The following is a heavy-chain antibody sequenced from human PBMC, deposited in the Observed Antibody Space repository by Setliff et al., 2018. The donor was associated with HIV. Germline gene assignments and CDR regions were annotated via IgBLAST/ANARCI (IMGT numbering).Heavy chain of an antibody. D-gene: IGHD1-1*01. Sequence: PGGSLRLSCEASGFTVSSSYMAWVRQAPGKGLDWVSTITWNRGTIAYADSVKGRFAISRDDAKNSLHLQMNSPRPDDTAFYYCAKGSRSYKAPLDYWGQGILVTVSS. V-gene: IGHV3-9*01. CDR2: ITWNRGTI. CDR3: AKGSRSYKAPLDY. CDR1: GFTVSSSY. J-gene: IGHJ4*02.